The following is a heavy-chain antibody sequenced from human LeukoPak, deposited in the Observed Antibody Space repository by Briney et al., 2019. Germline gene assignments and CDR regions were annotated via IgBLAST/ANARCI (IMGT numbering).Heavy chain of an antibody. J-gene: IGHJ6*03. CDR3: ARVLEFPGYYYFYMDV. D-gene: IGHD1-1*01. CDR1: GLTFGDYG. V-gene: IGHV3-49*04. CDR2: IRSKAYGGAT. Sequence: PGGSLRLSCTASGLTFGDYGMAWVRQAPGKGLEWVGFIRSKAYGGATENAASVKGRFSISRDDSKNTAYLQMNSLKTEDTAMYYCARVLEFPGYYYFYMDVWGNGTTVTVSS.